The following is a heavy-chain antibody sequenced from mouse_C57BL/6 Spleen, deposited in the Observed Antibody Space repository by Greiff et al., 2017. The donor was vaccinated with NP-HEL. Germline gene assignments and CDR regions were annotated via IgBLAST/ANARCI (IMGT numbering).Heavy chain of an antibody. D-gene: IGHD1-1*01. V-gene: IGHV5-17*01. J-gene: IGHJ4*01. CDR2: ISSGSSTI. CDR1: GFTFSDYG. CDR3: ARSYYYGSSLYAMDY. Sequence: EVMLVESGGGLVKPGGSLKLSCAASGFTFSDYGMHWVRQAPEKGLEWVAYISSGSSTIYYADTVKGRFTISRDNAKNTLFLQMTSLRSEDTAMYYCARSYYYGSSLYAMDYWGQGTSVTVSS.